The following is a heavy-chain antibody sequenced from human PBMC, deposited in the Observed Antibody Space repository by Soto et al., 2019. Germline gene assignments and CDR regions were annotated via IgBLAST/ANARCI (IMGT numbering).Heavy chain of an antibody. V-gene: IGHV3-23*01. CDR2: ITETGGST. CDR3: AKVRLNWGMDS. CDR1: GFTFSNCA. Sequence: EVQLLESGGNLVQPGGSLRLSCAGSGFTFSNCAMAWVRQAPGKGLEWVSSITETGGSTYYADSVRGRFTISRDNSKNTRSLQMTSLRVEDTAVYYCAKVRLNWGMDSWGQGTLVTVSS. J-gene: IGHJ5*01. D-gene: IGHD7-27*01.